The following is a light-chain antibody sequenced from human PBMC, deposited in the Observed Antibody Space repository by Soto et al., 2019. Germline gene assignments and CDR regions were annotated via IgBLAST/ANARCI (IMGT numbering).Light chain of an antibody. CDR2: GAS. J-gene: IGKJ1*01. CDR1: QSLTSNY. Sequence: IVLTQSPGTLSLSPGERATLSCRASQSLTSNYLAWYQQKPGQAPRLLIFGASIRVTGIPDRFIGSGSGTDFTLTISRLEPEDFAVYYCQHYVTSLTTFGQGTKVDIK. V-gene: IGKV3-20*01. CDR3: QHYVTSLTT.